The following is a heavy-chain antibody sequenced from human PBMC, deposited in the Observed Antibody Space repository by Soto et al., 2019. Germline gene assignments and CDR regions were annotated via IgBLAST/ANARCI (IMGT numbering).Heavy chain of an antibody. J-gene: IGHJ4*02. CDR1: GYTLTELS. CDR3: ARGPLYNWSPPNY. D-gene: IGHD1-20*01. CDR2: FDPEDGET. Sequence: ASVKVSCKVSGYTLTELSMHWVRQAPGKGPEWMGGFDPEDGETIYAQKFQGRVTMTEDTSTDTAYMELSSLRSEDTAVYYFARGPLYNWSPPNYWGQATLVTVSS. V-gene: IGHV1-24*01.